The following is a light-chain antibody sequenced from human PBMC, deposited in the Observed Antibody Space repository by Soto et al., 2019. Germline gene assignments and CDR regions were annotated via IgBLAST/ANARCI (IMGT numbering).Light chain of an antibody. J-gene: IGLJ1*01. CDR2: DVS. CDR3: SSYTSSSTLHV. V-gene: IGLV2-14*01. Sequence: QCALTQPASVSGSPGRSITISCTGNSSEVGGYNYVSWYQQHPGKAPKLMIYDVSNRPSGVSNRFSGSKSGNTASLTISGLQAEDEADYYCSSYTSSSTLHVFGTGTKVTVL. CDR1: SSEVGGYNY.